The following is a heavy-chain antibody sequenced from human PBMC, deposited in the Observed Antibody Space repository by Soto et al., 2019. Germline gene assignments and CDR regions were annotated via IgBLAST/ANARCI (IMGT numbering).Heavy chain of an antibody. D-gene: IGHD2-15*01. CDR3: TRGGAARPDY. Sequence: DVVLVNSGGGFVRPGESLRLSCGASGFRFTSFGMNWVRQGPGKGLEWLSYISGLSATTYYADSVRGRFTVSRDNDMNLLFLQLNNLRDDDPAVYYCTRGGAARPDYWGQGSRVVVSS. V-gene: IGHV3-48*02. CDR1: GFRFTSFG. J-gene: IGHJ4*02. CDR2: ISGLSATT.